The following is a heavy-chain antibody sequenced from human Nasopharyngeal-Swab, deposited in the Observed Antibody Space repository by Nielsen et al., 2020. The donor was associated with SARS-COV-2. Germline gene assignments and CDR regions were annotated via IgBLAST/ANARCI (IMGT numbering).Heavy chain of an antibody. V-gene: IGHV3-7*01. Sequence: GESLKISCAASGFTFSSYWMSWVRQASGKGLEWVANIKQDGSEKYYVDSVKGRFTISRDNAKNSLYLQMNSLRAEDTAVYYCARDSFSRVGAAGSSHYYYYGMDVWGQGTTVTVSS. CDR3: ARDSFSRVGAAGSSHYYYYGMDV. CDR2: IKQDGSEK. D-gene: IGHD6-13*01. CDR1: GFTFSSYW. J-gene: IGHJ6*02.